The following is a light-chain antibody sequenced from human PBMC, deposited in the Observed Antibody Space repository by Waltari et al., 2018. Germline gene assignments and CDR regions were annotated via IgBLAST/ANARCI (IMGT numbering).Light chain of an antibody. CDR2: RSD. CDR1: SSNIGRNS. CDR3: ATWDDSLNAWI. Sequence: QSLLTQPPSISGAPGQRVTISCSGGSSNIGRNSVNWYAQFPGTTPKLLMYRSDQRPSGVSDRFSGSKSGTSASLAITGLLSADEADYICATWDDSLNAWIFGGGTRLTVL. V-gene: IGLV1-44*01. J-gene: IGLJ2*01.